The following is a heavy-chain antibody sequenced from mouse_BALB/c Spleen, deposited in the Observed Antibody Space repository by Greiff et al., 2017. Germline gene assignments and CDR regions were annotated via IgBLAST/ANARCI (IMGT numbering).Heavy chain of an antibody. Sequence: EVKLMESGGGLVQPGGSLRLSCATSGFTFTDYYMSWVRQPPGKALEWLGFIRNKANGYTTEYSASVKGRFTISRDNSQSILYLQMNTLRAEDSATYYCARERRGYAMDYWGQGTSVTVSS. J-gene: IGHJ4*01. CDR3: ARERRGYAMDY. CDR1: GFTFTDYY. CDR2: IRNKANGYTT. V-gene: IGHV7-3*02. D-gene: IGHD2-12*01.